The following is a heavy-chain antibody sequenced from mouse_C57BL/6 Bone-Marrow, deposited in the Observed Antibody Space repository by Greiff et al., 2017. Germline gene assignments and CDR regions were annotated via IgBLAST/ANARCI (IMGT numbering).Heavy chain of an antibody. J-gene: IGHJ1*03. CDR3: ARWLLGWYFDV. V-gene: IGHV1-81*01. Sequence: QVQLQQSGAELARPGASVKLSCKASGYTFTSYGISWVKQRTGQGLEWIGEIYPRSGNTYYNEKFKGKATLTADKSSSTAYMGLRSLTSEDSAVYFCARWLLGWYFDVWGTGTTVTVSS. CDR1: GYTFTSYG. D-gene: IGHD2-3*01. CDR2: IYPRSGNT.